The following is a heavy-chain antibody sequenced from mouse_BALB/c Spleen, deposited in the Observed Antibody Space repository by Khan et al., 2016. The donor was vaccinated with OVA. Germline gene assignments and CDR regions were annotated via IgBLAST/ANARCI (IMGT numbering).Heavy chain of an antibody. CDR2: ISTYYGDA. CDR3: ARDGSRCLFAY. J-gene: IGHJ3*01. D-gene: IGHD1-1*01. V-gene: IGHV1S137*01. CDR1: GYTFTEYA. Sequence: QVQLQQPGTELVRPGVSVKISCTGSGYTFTEYAMNWVKESHEKSLEWIGVISTYYGDARYNQKFKGKATMTVDKSSSTAYMELARLTSEDSAISYYARDGSRCLFAYWGQGTLVTVSA.